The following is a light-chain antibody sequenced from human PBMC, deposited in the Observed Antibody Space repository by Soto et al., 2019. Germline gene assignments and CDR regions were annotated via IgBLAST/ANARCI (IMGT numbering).Light chain of an antibody. CDR1: SSDVGGYNY. Sequence: GLTYTACVSASPGKSITISCTGTSSDVGGYNYVSWYQQYPGKAPKLMIYHVSNRPSGVSNRFSGSKSGNSASLTISGLQAEDEADYFCSSYTSTGTYVFGTGTKVTVL. V-gene: IGLV2-14*01. CDR2: HVS. CDR3: SSYTSTGTYV. J-gene: IGLJ1*01.